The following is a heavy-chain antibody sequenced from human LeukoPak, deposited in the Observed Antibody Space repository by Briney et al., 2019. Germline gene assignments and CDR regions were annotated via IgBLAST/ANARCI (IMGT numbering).Heavy chain of an antibody. CDR1: GFTFSSYE. Sequence: PGGSLRLSCAASGFTFSSYEMNWVRQAPGKGLEWVSSISSSSSYIYYADSVKGRFTISRDNAKNSLYLQMNSLRAEDTAVYYCARDDPSSSWYWNAFDIWGQGTMVTVSS. J-gene: IGHJ3*02. D-gene: IGHD6-13*01. CDR2: ISSSSSYI. V-gene: IGHV3-21*01. CDR3: ARDDPSSSWYWNAFDI.